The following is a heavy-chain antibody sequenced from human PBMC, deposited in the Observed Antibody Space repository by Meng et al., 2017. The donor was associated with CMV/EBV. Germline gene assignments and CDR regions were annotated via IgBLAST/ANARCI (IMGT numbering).Heavy chain of an antibody. CDR2: ISWNSGSI. V-gene: IGHV3-9*01. CDR3: ARDQGSGSYDY. J-gene: IGHJ4*02. Sequence: GGSLRLSCAASGFTFDDYAMHWVRQAPGKGLEWVSGISWNSGSIGYADSVKGRFTISRDNAKNSLYLQMNSLRAEDTAVYYCARDQGSGSYDYWGQGTLVTVSS. D-gene: IGHD3-10*01. CDR1: GFTFDDYA.